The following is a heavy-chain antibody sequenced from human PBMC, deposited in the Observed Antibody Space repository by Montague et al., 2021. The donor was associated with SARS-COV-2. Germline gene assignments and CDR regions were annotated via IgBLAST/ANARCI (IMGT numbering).Heavy chain of an antibody. V-gene: IGHV3-48*03. J-gene: IGHJ5*02. CDR1: GFTFSNYE. CDR2: ISSSGSNI. Sequence: SLRLSCAASGFTFSNYEMNWVRQAPGKGLEWVSYISSSGSNIYYADSVKGPFSISRDDAKSSLYLQMNGLRAEDTAVYYCARQHIVVVTAVQAASYFDPWGQGTLVTVSS. D-gene: IGHD2-21*02. CDR3: ARQHIVVVTAVQAASYFDP.